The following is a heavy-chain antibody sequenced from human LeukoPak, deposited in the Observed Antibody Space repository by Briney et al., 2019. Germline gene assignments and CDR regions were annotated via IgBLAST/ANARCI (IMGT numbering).Heavy chain of an antibody. CDR3: ASRNYYGSGSPDPGHNWFDL. CDR1: GGSISSYY. V-gene: IGHV4-59*08. J-gene: IGHJ5*02. CDR2: IYYSGST. D-gene: IGHD3-10*01. Sequence: SETLSLTCTVSGGSISSYYWSWIRQPPGKGLEWIGYIYYSGSTNYNPSLKSRVTISVDTSRNQFSLKLSSVTAADTAVYYCASRNYYGSGSPDPGHNWFDLWGQGTLVTVSS.